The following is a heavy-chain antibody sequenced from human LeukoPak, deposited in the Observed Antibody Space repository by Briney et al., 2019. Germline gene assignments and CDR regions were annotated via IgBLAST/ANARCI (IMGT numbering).Heavy chain of an antibody. CDR2: IYHSGST. D-gene: IGHD3-22*01. CDR3: ARARERNSSGYYSEPDAFDI. CDR1: GYSISSGYY. J-gene: IGHJ3*02. V-gene: IGHV4-38-2*02. Sequence: PSETLSLTCTVSGYSISSGYYWGWIRQPPGKGLEWIGSIYHSGSTYYNPSLKSRVTISVDTSKNQFSLKLSSVTAADTAVYYCARARERNSSGYYSEPDAFDIWGQGTMVTVSS.